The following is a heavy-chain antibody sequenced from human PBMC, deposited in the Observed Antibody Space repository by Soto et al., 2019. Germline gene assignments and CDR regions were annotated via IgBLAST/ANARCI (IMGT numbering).Heavy chain of an antibody. D-gene: IGHD3-3*01. V-gene: IGHV3-64*02. J-gene: IGHJ4*02. Sequence: GGSLRLSCAASGLTFSSYAMHWVRQAPGKGLEYISGISSNGGTTFYADSVKGRFTISRDNSKNTLYLQMGSLRAEDMAVYYCARTYHDFWSGYPQGYFDYWGQGTPVTVS. CDR2: ISSNGGTT. CDR1: GLTFSSYA. CDR3: ARTYHDFWSGYPQGYFDY.